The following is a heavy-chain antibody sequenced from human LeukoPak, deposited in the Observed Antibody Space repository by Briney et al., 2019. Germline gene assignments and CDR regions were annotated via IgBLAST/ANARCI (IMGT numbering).Heavy chain of an antibody. CDR3: AKDPETYSSRWFDS. V-gene: IGHV3-23*01. D-gene: IGHD2-21*01. CDR2: LSDNGGSP. CDR1: GFTFSSYA. Sequence: GGSLRLSCAASGFTFSSYAMSWVRQAPGKGLEWVSCLSDNGGSPYYADSVKGRFTISRDNSKNTLHLHMNSLRVEDTAVYYCAKDPETYSSRWFDSWGQGTLVTVSS. J-gene: IGHJ5*01.